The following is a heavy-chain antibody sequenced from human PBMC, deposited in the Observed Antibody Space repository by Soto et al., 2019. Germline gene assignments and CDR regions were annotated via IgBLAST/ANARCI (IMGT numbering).Heavy chain of an antibody. CDR2: INPNSGGT. D-gene: IGHD6-19*01. J-gene: IGHJ4*02. CDR3: ARLAVAGTYFDY. CDR1: GYTFTGYY. V-gene: IGHV1-2*02. Sequence: ASVKVSCKASGYTFTGYYIHWVRQAPGQGLEWMGWINPNSGGTNYAQKFQGRVTMTRDTSISTAYMELSRLRSDDTAVYYCARLAVAGTYFDYWGQGTLVPVSS.